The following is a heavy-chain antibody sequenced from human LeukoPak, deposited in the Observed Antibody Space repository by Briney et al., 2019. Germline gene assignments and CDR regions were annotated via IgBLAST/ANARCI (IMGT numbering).Heavy chain of an antibody. CDR2: ISGSGGST. V-gene: IGHV3-23*01. CDR1: GLSFGAYA. Sequence: PGGSLRLSCAASGLSFGAYAMHWVRQAPGKGLEWVSAISGSGGSTYYADSVKGRFTISRDNSKNTLYLQMNSLRAEDTAVYYCAKEQYDYVWGSTFYYFDYWGQGTLVTVSS. D-gene: IGHD3-16*01. J-gene: IGHJ4*02. CDR3: AKEQYDYVWGSTFYYFDY.